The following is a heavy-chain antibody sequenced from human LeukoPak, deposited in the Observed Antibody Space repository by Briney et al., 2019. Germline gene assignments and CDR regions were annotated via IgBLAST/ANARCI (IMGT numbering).Heavy chain of an antibody. V-gene: IGHV1-2*02. Sequence: GSVKVSCKTSGYPFTGYYIYWVRQAPGQGLEWMGWINPNSGGTNYPQKFQGRVTMTRDTSISTAYMDLTRLRSDDTAVYYCSRVDSTGYYRGRGPIDYWGQGTLVTVSS. CDR1: GYPFTGYY. D-gene: IGHD3-22*01. CDR3: SRVDSTGYYRGRGPIDY. CDR2: INPNSGGT. J-gene: IGHJ4*02.